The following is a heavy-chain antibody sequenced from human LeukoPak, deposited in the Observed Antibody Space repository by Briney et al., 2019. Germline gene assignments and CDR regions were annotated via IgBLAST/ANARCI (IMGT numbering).Heavy chain of an antibody. D-gene: IGHD3-10*01. V-gene: IGHV4-59*08. J-gene: IGHJ4*02. CDR3: VRQTDYGSGSGSYYFFDS. CDR2: ISYSGTS. CDR1: GDSISSYY. Sequence: SETLSLTCAVSGDSISSYYWGWIRQPPGKGLEWIGYISYSGTSNYNPSLKSRVTMSVDTSKNQFSLRLSSVTAADTAVYYCVRQTDYGSGSGSYYFFDSWGRGTLVTVSS.